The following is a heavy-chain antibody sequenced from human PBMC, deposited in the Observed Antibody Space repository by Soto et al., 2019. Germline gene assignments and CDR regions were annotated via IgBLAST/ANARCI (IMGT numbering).Heavy chain of an antibody. J-gene: IGHJ1*01. V-gene: IGHV1-46*01. CDR3: ARDYDILTGYPEYFQH. Sequence: ASVKVSCKASGYTFTSYYMHWVRQAPGQGLEWMGIINPSGGSTSYAQKFQGRVTMTTDTSTSTVYMEVRTLRSDDTAVYYCARDYDILTGYPEYFQHWGQGTLVTVSS. D-gene: IGHD3-9*01. CDR1: GYTFTSYY. CDR2: INPSGGST.